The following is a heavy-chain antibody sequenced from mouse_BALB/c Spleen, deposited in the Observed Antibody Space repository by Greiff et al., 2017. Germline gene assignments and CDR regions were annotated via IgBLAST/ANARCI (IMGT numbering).Heavy chain of an antibody. J-gene: IGHJ4*01. D-gene: IGHD2-12*01. Sequence: EVKVEESGPSLVKPSQTLSLTCSVTGDSITSGYWNWIRKFPGNKLEYMGYISYSGSTYYNPSLKSRISITRDTSKNQYYLQLNSVTTEDTATYYCSRPLHYRGDYYAMDYWGQGTSGTVSS. CDR2: ISYSGST. CDR1: GDSITSGY. CDR3: SRPLHYRGDYYAMDY. V-gene: IGHV3-8*02.